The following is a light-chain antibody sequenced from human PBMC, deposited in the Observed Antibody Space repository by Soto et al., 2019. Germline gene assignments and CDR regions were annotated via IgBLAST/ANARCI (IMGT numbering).Light chain of an antibody. CDR2: DNS. J-gene: IGLJ2*01. CDR1: SSNIGAGYD. V-gene: IGLV1-40*01. CDR3: QSFDSSLSVDV. Sequence: QSVLTQPPSVSGAPGQRVTISCTGISSNIGAGYDVHWYQQLPGTAPKLLIFDNSNRPSGVPDRFSGSKSGTSASLAITGLQAEDEADYYCQSFDSSLSVDVFGGGTKLTVL.